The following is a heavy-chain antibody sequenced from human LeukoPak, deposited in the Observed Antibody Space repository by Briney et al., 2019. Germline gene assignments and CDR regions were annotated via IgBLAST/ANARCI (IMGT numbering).Heavy chain of an antibody. CDR3: AREGASRKYGMDV. CDR1: GYTFTSYA. CDR2: INTNTGNP. J-gene: IGHJ6*02. Sequence: ASVKGFCKASGYTFTSYAMKWVRQAPGQRLEWVGWINTNTGNPTYAQGFTGRFVFSLDTSVSTAYLQISSLKAEDTAVYYCAREGASRKYGMDVWGQGTTVTVSS. V-gene: IGHV7-4-1*02.